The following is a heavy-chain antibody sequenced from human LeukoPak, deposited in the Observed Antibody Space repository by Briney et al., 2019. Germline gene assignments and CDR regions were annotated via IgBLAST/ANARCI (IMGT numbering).Heavy chain of an antibody. D-gene: IGHD1-26*01. CDR1: GFIFSDHY. CDR2: IRDSGSST. Sequence: GGSLRLSCVASGFIFSDHYMSWIRQASGKGLEWVSAIRDSGSSTHYADSVKGRFTTSRDNSKNTLFLQMNSLRAEDTAIYYCAKYGPQDSGSSHFDYWGQGALVTVSS. J-gene: IGHJ4*02. CDR3: AKYGPQDSGSSHFDY. V-gene: IGHV3-23*01.